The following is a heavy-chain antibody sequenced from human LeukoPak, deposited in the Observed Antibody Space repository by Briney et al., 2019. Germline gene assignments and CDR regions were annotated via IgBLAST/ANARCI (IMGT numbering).Heavy chain of an antibody. CDR1: GGSISSSSYY. CDR3: ARRPVSTERWRQFWYYFDY. J-gene: IGHJ4*02. V-gene: IGHV4-39*01. CDR2: IYYSGST. Sequence: ASETLSLTCTVSGGSISSSSYYWGWIRQPPGKGLEWIGSIYYSGSTYYNPSLKSRVTISVDTSKNQFSLKLSSVTAADTAVYYCARRPVSTERWRQFWYYFDYWGQGTLVTVSS. D-gene: IGHD5-24*01.